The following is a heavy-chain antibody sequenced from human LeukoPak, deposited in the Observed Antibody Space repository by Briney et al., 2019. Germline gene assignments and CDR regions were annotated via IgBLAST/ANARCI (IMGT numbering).Heavy chain of an antibody. Sequence: GGSLRPSCATSGFIFSSYWMCWVRQAPGKGLEWVANIKSDGSEEYYGDSVKGRFTISRDNAKNSPYLQMNSLRVEDTAVYYCARGDLWLGHWGQGSLVTVSS. CDR3: ARGDLWLGH. CDR1: GFIFSSYW. V-gene: IGHV3-7*01. D-gene: IGHD3-10*01. J-gene: IGHJ4*02. CDR2: IKSDGSEE.